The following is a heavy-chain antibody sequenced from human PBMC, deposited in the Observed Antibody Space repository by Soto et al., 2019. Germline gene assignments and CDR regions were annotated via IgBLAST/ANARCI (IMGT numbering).Heavy chain of an antibody. CDR1: GFTFSSYW. Sequence: EVQLVESGGGLVQPGGSLRLSCAASGFTFSSYWMHWVRQAPGKGLVWVSRINSDGSSTSYADSVKGRFTISRDNANNTLYLQMNSLRAEDTAVYYCARDFYGDDYVWGPISTASPYGMDVWGQGTTVTVSS. D-gene: IGHD3-16*01. CDR3: ARDFYGDDYVWGPISTASPYGMDV. V-gene: IGHV3-74*01. CDR2: INSDGSST. J-gene: IGHJ6*02.